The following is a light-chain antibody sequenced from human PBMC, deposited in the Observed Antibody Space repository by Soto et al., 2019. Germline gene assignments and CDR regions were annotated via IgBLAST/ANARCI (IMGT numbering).Light chain of an antibody. Sequence: DIQMTQSPSTLSASVGDRVTITCRASQSISSWLAWYQQKPGKAPKLLIYKASSLDSGVPSRFSGSGSGTEFTLTISSLQPDDFATYYGQQYNSVSTFGLGTKVEIK. J-gene: IGKJ1*01. CDR2: KAS. CDR3: QQYNSVST. V-gene: IGKV1-5*03. CDR1: QSISSW.